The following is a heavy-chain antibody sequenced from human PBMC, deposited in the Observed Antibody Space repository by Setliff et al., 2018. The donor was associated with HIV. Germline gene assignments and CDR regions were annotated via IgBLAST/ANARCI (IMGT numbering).Heavy chain of an antibody. CDR3: ARSKTFYDFWGGYYTGDNYYYIDV. J-gene: IGHJ6*03. V-gene: IGHV4-39*01. CDR2: IFYSGIT. CDR1: GGSFTSRSYY. Sequence: SETLSLTCTVSGGSFTSRSYYWGWIRQPPGKGLEWIGSIFYSGITYYNPSLKSRVTISVDTSKNQFSLNLTSVTAADTAVYYCARSKTFYDFWGGYYTGDNYYYIDVWGKGTTVTVSS. D-gene: IGHD3-3*01.